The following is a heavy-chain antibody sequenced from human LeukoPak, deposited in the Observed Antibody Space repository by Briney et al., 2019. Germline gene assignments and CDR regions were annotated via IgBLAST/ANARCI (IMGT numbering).Heavy chain of an antibody. D-gene: IGHD4-23*01. V-gene: IGHV3-21*01. CDR2: ISSSSSDI. Sequence: GESLRLSCTGSGFTFRAYAMNWVPRAPGQGLEWVSSISSSSSDIYYTDSVKGRFTISRDNAKNSLYLQMNSLRAEDTAVYYCVTDYGGSSGAFDIWGQGTMVTVSS. CDR3: VTDYGGSSGAFDI. J-gene: IGHJ3*02. CDR1: GFTFRAYA.